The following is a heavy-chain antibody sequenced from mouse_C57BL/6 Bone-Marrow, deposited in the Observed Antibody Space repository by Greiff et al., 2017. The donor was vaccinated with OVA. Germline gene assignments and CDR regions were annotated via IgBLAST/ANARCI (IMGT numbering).Heavy chain of an antibody. CDR3: ARHEAYGSSYGYFDV. J-gene: IGHJ1*03. CDR2: ISGGGGNT. D-gene: IGHD1-1*01. V-gene: IGHV5-9*01. Sequence: DVKLVESGGGLVKPGGSLKLSCAASGFTFSSYTMSWVRQTPEKRLEWVATISGGGGNTYYPDSVKGRFTISRDNAKNTLYLQMSSLRSEDAALYYCARHEAYGSSYGYFDVWGTGTTVTVSS. CDR1: GFTFSSYT.